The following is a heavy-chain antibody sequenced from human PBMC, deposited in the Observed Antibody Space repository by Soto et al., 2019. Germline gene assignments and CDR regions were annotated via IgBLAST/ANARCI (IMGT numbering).Heavy chain of an antibody. V-gene: IGHV4-34*01. CDR1: GGSFSGYY. D-gene: IGHD3-9*01. J-gene: IGHJ6*03. CDR3: ARGTWRPQLRYFDNNMDV. CDR2: INHSGST. Sequence: SETLSLTCAVYGGSFSGYYWSWIRQPPGKGLEWIGEINHSGSTNYNPSLKSRVTISVDTSKNQFSLKLSSVTAADTAVYYCARGTWRPQLRYFDNNMDVWGKGTTVTVSS.